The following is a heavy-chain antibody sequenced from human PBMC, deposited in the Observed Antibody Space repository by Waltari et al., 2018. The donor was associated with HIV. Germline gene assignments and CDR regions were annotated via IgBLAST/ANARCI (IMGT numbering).Heavy chain of an antibody. CDR3: ASRGMHYYDSSGYYS. V-gene: IGHV4-59*01. D-gene: IGHD3-22*01. CDR2: IYYSGST. CDR1: GGSITSYY. Sequence: QVLLQESGPGLVKPSETLSLTCTVSGGSITSYYWSWIRQPPGKGLEWIGYIYYSGSTNYNPSLKSRATISVDTSKNQVSLKLSSVTAADTAVYYCASRGMHYYDSSGYYSWGQGTLVTVS. J-gene: IGHJ4*02.